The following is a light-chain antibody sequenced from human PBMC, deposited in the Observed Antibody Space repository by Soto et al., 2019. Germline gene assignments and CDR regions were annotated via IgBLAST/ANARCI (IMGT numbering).Light chain of an antibody. V-gene: IGLV2-14*01. CDR1: SSDVGGHDY. CDR3: SSFTSSDTLV. J-gene: IGLJ1*01. CDR2: EVR. Sequence: QSALTQPASVSGSPGQSITISCTGTSSDVGGHDYVSWYQQHPGKAPKLIIYEVRNRPSGVSNRFSGSKSGNTASLTISGLQAEDEADYYCSSFTSSDTLVFGTGTKVTVL.